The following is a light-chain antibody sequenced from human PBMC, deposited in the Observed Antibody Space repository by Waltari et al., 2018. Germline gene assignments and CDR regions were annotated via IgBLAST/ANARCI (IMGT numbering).Light chain of an antibody. CDR1: SSYVGGYNY. V-gene: IGLV2-14*01. Sequence: QSALTQPASVSGSPGQSITISCPGTSSYVGGYNYVSWYQQHPGKAPKLMIYEVSNRPSGLSNRFSGSKSGNTASLTISGLQAEDEADYYCSSYTTSSTVVFGGGTKLTVL. J-gene: IGLJ3*02. CDR3: SSYTTSSTVV. CDR2: EVS.